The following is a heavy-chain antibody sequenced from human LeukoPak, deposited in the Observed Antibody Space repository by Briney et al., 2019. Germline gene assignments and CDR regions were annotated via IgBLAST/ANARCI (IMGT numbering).Heavy chain of an antibody. CDR2: INPNSGGR. V-gene: IGHV1-2*02. D-gene: IGHD2-2*01. J-gene: IGHJ4*02. CDR1: RYTFTGYF. CDR3: ARVLGYCSSTSCPWPDY. Sequence: ASEKVSCKASRYTFTGYFMHGVRQAPRQGLEWMGWINPNSGGRQYAQNFQGRVTMTRDTSISTAYMELSRLRSDDTAVYYCARVLGYCSSTSCPWPDYWGQGTLVSVSS.